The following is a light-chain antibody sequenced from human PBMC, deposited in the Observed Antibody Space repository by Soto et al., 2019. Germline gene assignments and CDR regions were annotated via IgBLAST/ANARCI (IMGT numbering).Light chain of an antibody. V-gene: IGKV1-5*01. CDR2: DAS. CDR1: QSISSW. Sequence: DIQMTQPPSTLSASVGDRVTITCRASQSISSWLAWYQQKPGKAPKLLIYDASSLESGVPSRFSGSGSGTEFTLTISSLQPDDFATYYCQQYNSYWTFGQGNKV. J-gene: IGKJ1*01. CDR3: QQYNSYWT.